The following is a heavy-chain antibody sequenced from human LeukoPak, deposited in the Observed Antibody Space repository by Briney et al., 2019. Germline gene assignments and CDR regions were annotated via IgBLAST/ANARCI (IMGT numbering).Heavy chain of an antibody. D-gene: IGHD4-23*01. CDR2: ISSSSDTI. Sequence: GGSLRLSCAASGLTFTGYSMNWVRQAPGKGLEWVSFISSSSDTIYYADSVKGRFTISRDNAKNSLYLQMTSQRDDDTAVYYCARVRGATAVTMYFDFWGQGTLVTVSS. CDR3: ARVRGATAVTMYFDF. J-gene: IGHJ4*02. CDR1: GLTFTGYS. V-gene: IGHV3-48*02.